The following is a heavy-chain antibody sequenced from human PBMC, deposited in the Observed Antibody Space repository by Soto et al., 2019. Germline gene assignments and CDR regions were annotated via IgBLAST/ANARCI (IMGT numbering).Heavy chain of an antibody. V-gene: IGHV4-39*02. Sequence: PSETLSLTCTVSGGSISSSSYYWGWIRQPPGKGLEWIGSIYYSGSTYYNPSLKSRVTISVDTSKNQFSLKLSSVTAADTAVYYCAREVDCSGGSCYLDYYCYYMDVWGKGTTVTVSS. J-gene: IGHJ6*03. CDR2: IYYSGST. CDR1: GGSISSSSYY. D-gene: IGHD2-15*01. CDR3: AREVDCSGGSCYLDYYCYYMDV.